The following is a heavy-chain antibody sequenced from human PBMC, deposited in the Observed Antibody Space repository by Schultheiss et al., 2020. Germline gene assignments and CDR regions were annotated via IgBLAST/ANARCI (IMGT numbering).Heavy chain of an antibody. CDR3: ARLIVAATNESFDY. CDR1: GGSISSGSYY. Sequence: SETLSLTCAVSGGSISSGSYYWSWIRQHPGKGLEWIGSIYYSGSTYYNPSLKSRVTISVDTSKNQFSLKLSSVTAADTAVYYCARLIVAATNESFDYWGQGTLVTVSS. J-gene: IGHJ4*02. CDR2: IYYSGST. V-gene: IGHV4-39*01. D-gene: IGHD2-15*01.